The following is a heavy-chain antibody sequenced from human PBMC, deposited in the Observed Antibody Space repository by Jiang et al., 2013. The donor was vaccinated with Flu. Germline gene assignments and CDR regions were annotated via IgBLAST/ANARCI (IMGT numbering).Heavy chain of an antibody. V-gene: IGHV3-23*01. Sequence: FTFSLYAMSWVRQAPGKGLEWVSTISGGGDNTYYADSVKGRFTISRDNSKNTLYLQMNSLRAEDTAVYYCAKSRGHGYSYGSDSWGRGTLVTVSS. CDR3: AKSRGHGYSYGSDS. CDR2: ISGGGDNT. J-gene: IGHJ4*02. D-gene: IGHD5-18*01. CDR1: FTFSLYA.